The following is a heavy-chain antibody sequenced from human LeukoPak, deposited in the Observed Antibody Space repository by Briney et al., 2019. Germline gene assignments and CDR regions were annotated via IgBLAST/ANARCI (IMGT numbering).Heavy chain of an antibody. V-gene: IGHV3-30*02. Sequence: GGSLRLSCAASGFTFSSYGMHWVRQAPGKGLEWVAFIRYDGSNKYYADSVKGRFTISRDNSKNTLYLQMNSLRAEDTAVYYCARDRTVEMATIEGSAFDIWGQGTMVTVSS. J-gene: IGHJ3*02. CDR2: IRYDGSNK. CDR1: GFTFSSYG. CDR3: ARDRTVEMATIEGSAFDI. D-gene: IGHD5-24*01.